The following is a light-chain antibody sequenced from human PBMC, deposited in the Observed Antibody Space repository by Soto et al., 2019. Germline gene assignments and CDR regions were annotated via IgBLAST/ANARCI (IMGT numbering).Light chain of an antibody. Sequence: AIPLTQSPSSLSASVGDRVTITCRASQGISSALAWYQQKPGKAPKLLIYDASSLESGVPSRFSGSGSGTDFTLTISSLQPEDFATYYCQQFNNYDITFGQGTRLEIK. J-gene: IGKJ5*01. V-gene: IGKV1D-13*01. CDR3: QQFNNYDIT. CDR1: QGISSA. CDR2: DAS.